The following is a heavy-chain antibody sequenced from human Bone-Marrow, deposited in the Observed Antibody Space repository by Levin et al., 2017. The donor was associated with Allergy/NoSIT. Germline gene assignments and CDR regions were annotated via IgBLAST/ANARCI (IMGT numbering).Heavy chain of an antibody. CDR2: IYYSGST. V-gene: IGHV4-39*07. Sequence: GSLRLSCTVSGGSISSSSYYWGWIRQPPGKGLEWIGSIYYSGSTYYNPSLKSRVTISVDTSKNQFSLKLSSVTAADTAVYYCARVDFWSGYYSGGYYFDYWGQGTLVTVSS. CDR3: ARVDFWSGYYSGGYYFDY. D-gene: IGHD3-3*01. CDR1: GGSISSSSYY. J-gene: IGHJ4*02.